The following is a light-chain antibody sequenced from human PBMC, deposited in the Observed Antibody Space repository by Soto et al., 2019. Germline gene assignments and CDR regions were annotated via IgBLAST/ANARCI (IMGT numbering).Light chain of an antibody. J-gene: IGLJ2*01. CDR3: SSYSGDNNFVV. V-gene: IGLV2-8*01. CDR1: SSDVGGYNY. CDR2: EVI. Sequence: QSALTQPPSASGSPGQSVTISCTGTSSDVGGYNYVSWYQQHPGKAPKLMIYEVIKRPSGVPDRFSGSKSGNTASLTVSGLQAEDEAEYYCSSYSGDNNFVVVGRGTKLTVL.